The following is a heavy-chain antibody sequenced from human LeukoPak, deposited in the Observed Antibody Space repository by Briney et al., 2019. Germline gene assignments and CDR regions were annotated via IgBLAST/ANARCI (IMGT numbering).Heavy chain of an antibody. J-gene: IGHJ4*02. Sequence: ASVKVSGKASGYTFTCYGISWVRQAPGLGLEWMGWISAYNGNTNYAQKFQGRVTMTTDTSTSTAYMELRSLRSDDTAVYYCARQVDTTMALPDYWGQGTLVTVSS. V-gene: IGHV1-18*01. CDR3: ARQVDTTMALPDY. D-gene: IGHD5-18*01. CDR1: GYTFTCYG. CDR2: ISAYNGNT.